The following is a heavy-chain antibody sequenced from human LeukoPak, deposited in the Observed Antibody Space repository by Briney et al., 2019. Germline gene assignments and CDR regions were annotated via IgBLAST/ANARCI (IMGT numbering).Heavy chain of an antibody. J-gene: IGHJ5*02. Sequence: PGGSLRLSCAASGFTFSDYYMSWIRQAPGKGLEWVSYISSSGSTIYYADSVKGRFTISRDNAKNSLYLQMNSLRAEDTAVYYCARDLWDGLEPYYYDSSGYLGGPWSQGTLVTVSS. CDR1: GFTFSDYY. CDR3: ARDLWDGLEPYYYDSSGYLGGP. CDR2: ISSSGSTI. D-gene: IGHD3-22*01. V-gene: IGHV3-11*01.